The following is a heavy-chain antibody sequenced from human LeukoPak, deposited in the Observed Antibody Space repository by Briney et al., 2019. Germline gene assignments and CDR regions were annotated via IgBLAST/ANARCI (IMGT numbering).Heavy chain of an antibody. CDR2: IYSGDSDT. V-gene: IGHV5-51*01. J-gene: IGHJ4*02. CDR3: ARLGYSGSRNYFDY. CDR1: GYRFTSYW. Sequence: GEALQISFQGPGYRFTSYWIGWVRPVPGKGLGWMGIIYSGDSDTRYSPSFQGQVTIPADKSIRTAYLQWSRLEARDTAMYYCARLGYSGSRNYFDYWGQGTLVTVSS. D-gene: IGHD1-26*01.